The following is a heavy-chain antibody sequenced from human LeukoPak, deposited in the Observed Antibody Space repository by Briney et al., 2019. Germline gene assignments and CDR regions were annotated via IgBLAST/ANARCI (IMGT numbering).Heavy chain of an antibody. CDR3: ARSDWGATTGY. CDR2: INPSGGST. D-gene: IGHD1-26*01. V-gene: IGHV1-46*01. J-gene: IGHJ4*02. Sequence: ASVKVSCKASGYTFTSYYMHWVRQAPGQGLEWMGIINPSGGSTSYAQKFQGRVTMTRDTSTSTVYMELGSLRSEDTAVYYCARSDWGATTGYWGQGTLVTVSS. CDR1: GYTFTSYY.